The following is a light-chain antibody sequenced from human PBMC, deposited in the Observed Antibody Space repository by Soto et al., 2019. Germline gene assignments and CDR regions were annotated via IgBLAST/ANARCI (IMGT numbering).Light chain of an antibody. Sequence: NFMLTQPHSVSESPGKTVTISCTRSSGSIASNYVQWYQQRPGSSPTTVIYEDNQRPSGVTDRFSGSIDTSSNSASLTISGLKTEDEADYYCKSYDSNTPRVVFGGGTKLTVL. CDR1: SGSIASNY. CDR3: KSYDSNTPRVV. V-gene: IGLV6-57*01. J-gene: IGLJ2*01. CDR2: EDN.